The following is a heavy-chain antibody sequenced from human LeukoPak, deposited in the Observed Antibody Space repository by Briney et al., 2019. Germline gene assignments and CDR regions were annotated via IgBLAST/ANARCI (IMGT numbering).Heavy chain of an antibody. CDR3: ARARDIVVSSNIYYFDY. D-gene: IGHD2-2*01. CDR1: GGSISSGGYY. CDR2: IYYSGST. J-gene: IGHJ4*02. V-gene: IGHV4-31*03. Sequence: NPSQTLSLTCTVSGGSISSGGYYWNWIRQHPGKGLEWIGFIYYSGSTYHNPFLKSRVSISVDTSKTQFSLKLSSVTAADTAVYYCARARDIVVSSNIYYFDYWGQGTLVTVSS.